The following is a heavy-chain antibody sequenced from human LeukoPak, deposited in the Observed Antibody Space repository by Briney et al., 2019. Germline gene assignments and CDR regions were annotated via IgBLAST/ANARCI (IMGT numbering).Heavy chain of an antibody. CDR3: AGVGYDSSGFYLHDY. J-gene: IGHJ4*02. CDR1: GYTFSSYD. Sequence: ASVKVSCKASGYTFSSYDINWVRQATGQGLEWMGWMNPNSGNTGSAQKFQGRLSMTRNNPLSTAYMELSSLRSEDTAVYYCAGVGYDSSGFYLHDYWGQGTLVTVSS. V-gene: IGHV1-8*02. CDR2: MNPNSGNT. D-gene: IGHD3-22*01.